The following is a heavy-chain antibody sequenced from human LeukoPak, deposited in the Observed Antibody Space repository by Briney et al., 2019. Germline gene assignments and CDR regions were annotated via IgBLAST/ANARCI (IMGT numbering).Heavy chain of an antibody. J-gene: IGHJ4*02. V-gene: IGHV4-59*11. CDR2: IYHTGST. Sequence: SETLSLTCTVSGGSITNHYWSWVRQPPGQGLEWIAYIYHTGSTNYNPSLKSRVTISIDTSKNQFSLNLSSVTAADTAIYYCARGPTRYYFDYWGQGTLVTVSS. CDR3: ARGPTRYYFDY. CDR1: GGSITNHY.